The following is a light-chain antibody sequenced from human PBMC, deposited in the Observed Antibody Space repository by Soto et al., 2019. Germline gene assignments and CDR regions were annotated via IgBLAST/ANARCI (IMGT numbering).Light chain of an antibody. J-gene: IGLJ2*01. Sequence: QYVLTQPPSVSAAPGQKVTISCSGTSVSIGRNDVSWYRQLPGEVPGLLIYDNNDRPSGIPDRFSGSKSGTSATLGIAGLQTGDEAYYYCATWDDTLNGVVFGGGTKVTVL. CDR2: DNN. V-gene: IGLV1-51*01. CDR1: SVSIGRND. CDR3: ATWDDTLNGVV.